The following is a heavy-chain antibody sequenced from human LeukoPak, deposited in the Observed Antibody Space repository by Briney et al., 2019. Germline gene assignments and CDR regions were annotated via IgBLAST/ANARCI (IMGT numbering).Heavy chain of an antibody. J-gene: IGHJ3*02. D-gene: IGHD3-22*01. V-gene: IGHV3-33*01. CDR2: IWYDGSNK. Sequence: QPGRSLRLSCAASGFTFSSYGMHWVRQAPGKGLEWVAVIWYDGSNKYYADSVKGRFTISRDNSKNTLYLQMNSLRAEDTAVYYCARQGGRSGYLDAFDIWGQGTMVTVSS. CDR3: ARQGGRSGYLDAFDI. CDR1: GFTFSSYG.